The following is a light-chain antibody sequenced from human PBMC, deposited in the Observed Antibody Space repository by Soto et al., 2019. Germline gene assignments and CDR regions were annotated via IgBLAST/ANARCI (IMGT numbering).Light chain of an antibody. V-gene: IGKV1-5*03. CDR1: PTISSW. J-gene: IGKJ1*01. Sequence: DIQMTQSPSTLSGSVVDRVTITCWASPTISSWLTWCQQYPRKAPQRLIYKASTLKSGVPSRFIGSGWGTEFSPITSSLQPDDVATDYCKHYNRYWETFGQGTKVDIK. CDR2: KAS. CDR3: KHYNRYWET.